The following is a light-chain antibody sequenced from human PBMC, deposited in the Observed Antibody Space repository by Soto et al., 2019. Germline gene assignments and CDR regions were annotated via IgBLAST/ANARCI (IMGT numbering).Light chain of an antibody. V-gene: IGLV1-44*01. J-gene: IGLJ2*01. CDR2: DTS. Sequence: QSVLTQPPSASGTPGQRVTVSCSGTYSNIGINDVHWYRQLSGTAPQILIYDTSQRATGVPDRFSGSRSGTSASLVISGLQTEDEADYHCAAWDDILNGTAFGGGTKLTVL. CDR3: AAWDDILNGTA. CDR1: YSNIGIND.